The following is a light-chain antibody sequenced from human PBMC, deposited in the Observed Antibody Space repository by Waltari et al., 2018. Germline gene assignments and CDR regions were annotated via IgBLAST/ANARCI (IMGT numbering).Light chain of an antibody. CDR1: QSLVHSDGNTY. Sequence: DVVMTQSPLSLSVTLGQPASISCRSSQSLVHSDGNTYLQWFQQRPGQSPRRLIYKVSSRESGVPDRFSGSGSGTDFTRKISRVEAEDVGVYYCMQGTYWPYTFGQGTKLDIK. CDR3: MQGTYWPYT. J-gene: IGKJ2*01. CDR2: KVS. V-gene: IGKV2-30*02.